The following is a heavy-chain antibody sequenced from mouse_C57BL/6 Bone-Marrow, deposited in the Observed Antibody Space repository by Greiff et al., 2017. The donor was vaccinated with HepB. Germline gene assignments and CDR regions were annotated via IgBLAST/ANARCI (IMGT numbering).Heavy chain of an antibody. J-gene: IGHJ1*03. V-gene: IGHV2-2*01. Sequence: VKLQESGPGLVQPSQSLSITCTVSGFSLTSYGVHWVRQSPGKGLEWLGVIWGGGSTDYNAAFISRLSISKDNSKSQVFFKMNSLQADDTAIYYCARNRGYYYGTPYWYFDVWGTGTTVTVSS. CDR1: GFSLTSYG. D-gene: IGHD1-1*01. CDR2: IWGGGST. CDR3: ARNRGYYYGTPYWYFDV.